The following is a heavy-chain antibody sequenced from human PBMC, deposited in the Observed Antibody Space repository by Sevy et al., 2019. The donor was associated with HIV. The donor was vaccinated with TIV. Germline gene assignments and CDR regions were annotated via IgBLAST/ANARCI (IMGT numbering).Heavy chain of an antibody. CDR3: TGGRSSSLFDS. D-gene: IGHD6-13*01. CDR1: GFTFGDYA. V-gene: IGHV3-49*04. CDR2: IRSKGYGGTT. J-gene: IGHJ4*02. Sequence: GGSLRLSCTASGFTFGDYAMSWVRQAPGKGLEWVGFIRSKGYGGTTKYAASVKGRFIISKEDSKSIAYLQMNGLKAEDTSVCYCTGGRSSSLFDSWGQGTLVTVSS.